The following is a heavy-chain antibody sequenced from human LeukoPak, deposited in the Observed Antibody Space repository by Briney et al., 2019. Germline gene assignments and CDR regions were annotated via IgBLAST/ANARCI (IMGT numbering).Heavy chain of an antibody. CDR1: GLTFSTSG. D-gene: IGHD1-14*01. Sequence: KPGGSLRRSCTASGLTFSTSGFDWVRHAPGKGLEWVASIGPTGSDRYHADSIKGRFTISRDNANNFLYLQMNSLRAEDTAVYYCATETNGRHYDYWGQGTLLTVSS. CDR2: IGPTGSDR. J-gene: IGHJ4*02. V-gene: IGHV3-21*06. CDR3: ATETNGRHYDY.